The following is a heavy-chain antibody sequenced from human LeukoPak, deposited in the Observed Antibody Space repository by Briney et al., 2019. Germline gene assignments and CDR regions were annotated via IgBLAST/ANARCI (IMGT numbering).Heavy chain of an antibody. CDR1: GFTVSSNY. CDR3: ARETTVTTGYFDY. CDR2: IYSGGST. Sequence: GGSLRLSCAASGFTVSSNYMSWVRQAPGKGLEWVSVIYSGGSTYYADSVKGRFTISRDNSKNTLYLQMNSLRAEDTAVHYCARETTVTTGYFDYWGQGTLVTVSS. J-gene: IGHJ4*02. D-gene: IGHD4-17*01. V-gene: IGHV3-53*01.